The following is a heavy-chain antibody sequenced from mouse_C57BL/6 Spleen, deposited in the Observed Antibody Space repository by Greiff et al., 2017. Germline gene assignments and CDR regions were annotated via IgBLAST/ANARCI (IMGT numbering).Heavy chain of an antibody. CDR3: ARDYGSSYPCAY. V-gene: IGHV5-17*01. J-gene: IGHJ3*01. CDR2: ISSGSSTI. D-gene: IGHD1-1*01. CDR1: GFTFSDYG. Sequence: EVKLVESGAGLVKPGGSLKLSCAASGFTFSDYGMHWVRQAPEKGLEWVAYISSGSSTINYADTVKGRFTISRANANNTLFLQMTSLRSEDTVMYYCARDYGSSYPCAYWGQGTLVTVSA.